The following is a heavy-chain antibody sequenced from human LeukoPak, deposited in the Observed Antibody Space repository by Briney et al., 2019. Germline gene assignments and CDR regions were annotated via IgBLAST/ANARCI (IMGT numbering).Heavy chain of an antibody. CDR2: IDSSDSTI. D-gene: IGHD5-24*01. CDR3: ARTKEMATISYFDS. CDR1: GFTFSSYW. V-gene: IGHV3-48*04. Sequence: PGGSLRLSCAASGFTFSSYWMTWVRQAPGKGLEWVSYIDSSDSTIHYADSMKGRLTISRDNAKHSLYLQMNSLRAEDTAVYYCARTKEMATISYFDSWGQGTLVTVSS. J-gene: IGHJ4*02.